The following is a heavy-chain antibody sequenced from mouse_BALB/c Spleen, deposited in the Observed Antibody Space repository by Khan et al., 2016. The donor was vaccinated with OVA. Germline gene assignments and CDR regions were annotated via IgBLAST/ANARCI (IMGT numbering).Heavy chain of an antibody. CDR3: ARSKKIVATYFDY. Sequence: QVQLKESGAELVKAGASVKMSCKASGYTFTSYWMHWVKQRLGQGLEWFAETNPTNGRTYYNEKLKSMATLTVDKSSSTAYMLLSGPTFEDSAVYYCARSKKIVATYFDYWGQGTTLTVSS. CDR1: GYTFTSYW. D-gene: IGHD1-1*01. J-gene: IGHJ2*01. V-gene: IGHV1S81*02. CDR2: TNPTNGRT.